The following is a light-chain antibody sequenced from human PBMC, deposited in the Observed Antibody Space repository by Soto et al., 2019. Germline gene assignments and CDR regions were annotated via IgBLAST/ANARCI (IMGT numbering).Light chain of an antibody. J-gene: IGLJ1*01. CDR3: GTWDSSLSAGV. CDR1: DSNIGNDF. CDR2: DNN. V-gene: IGLV1-51*01. Sequence: QSALTQPPSVSAAPGQKVTISCSGSDSNIGNDFVSWYQHLPGTAPKLLIYDNNKRPSGISDRFSGSKSGTSATLGITGLQTGDEADYYCGTWDSSLSAGVFGTGTKVTVL.